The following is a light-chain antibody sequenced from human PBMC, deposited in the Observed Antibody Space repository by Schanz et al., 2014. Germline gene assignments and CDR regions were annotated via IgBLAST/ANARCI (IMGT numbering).Light chain of an antibody. Sequence: QSALTQPASVSGSPGQSIAISCTGTSSDVGRYNYVSWYQQHPGKAPKLMIYDVTSRPSGVSDRFSGSKSGNTASLTISGLQAEDEADYYCVSYTTSSTWLFGGGTKLTVL. CDR3: VSYTTSSTWL. CDR1: SSDVGRYNY. V-gene: IGLV2-14*01. CDR2: DVT. J-gene: IGLJ2*01.